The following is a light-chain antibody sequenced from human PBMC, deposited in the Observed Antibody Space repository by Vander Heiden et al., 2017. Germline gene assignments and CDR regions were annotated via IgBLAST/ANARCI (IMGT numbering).Light chain of an antibody. Sequence: DTQMTQSPSSLSASVGDRVTITCQASQDISNYLNWYQQKPGKAPKLLIYDASNLETGVPSRFSGSGSGTDFTFTISSLQPEDIATYYCQQDDNLPYPFGQGTLLEIK. J-gene: IGKJ5*01. CDR3: QQDDNLPYP. V-gene: IGKV1-33*01. CDR1: QDISNY. CDR2: DAS.